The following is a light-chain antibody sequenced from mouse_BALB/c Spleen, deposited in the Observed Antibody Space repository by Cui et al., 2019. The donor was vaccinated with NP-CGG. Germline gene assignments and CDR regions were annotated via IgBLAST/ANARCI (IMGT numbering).Light chain of an antibody. CDR3: ALWYSNHWV. J-gene: IGLJ1*01. V-gene: IGLV1*01. CDR1: TGAVTTSNY. Sequence: QAVVTQASATTTSPGETVTLTCRSSTGAVTTSNYANWVQEKSDHLFTGLIGGTNNRAPGVPARFSGSLIGDKAALTITGAQTEDEAIYFCALWYSNHWVFGGGTKLTVL. CDR2: GTN.